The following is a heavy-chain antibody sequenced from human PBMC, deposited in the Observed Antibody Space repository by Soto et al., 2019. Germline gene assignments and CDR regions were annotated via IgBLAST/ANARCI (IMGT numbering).Heavy chain of an antibody. CDR3: ARTREVVVAAIDY. V-gene: IGHV3-30-3*01. Sequence: QVQLVESGGGVVQPGRSLRLSCAASGFTFSSYAMHWVRQAPGKGLEWVAVISYDGSNKYHADSVKGRFTISRDNSKNTLYLQMNSLRAEDTAVYYCARTREVVVAAIDYWGQGTLVTVSS. D-gene: IGHD2-15*01. CDR2: ISYDGSNK. J-gene: IGHJ4*02. CDR1: GFTFSSYA.